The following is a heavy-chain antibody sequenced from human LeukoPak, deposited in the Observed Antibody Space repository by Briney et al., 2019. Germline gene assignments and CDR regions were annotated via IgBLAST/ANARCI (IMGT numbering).Heavy chain of an antibody. D-gene: IGHD3-16*01. CDR1: GFTFSWYS. Sequence: PGGSLRLSCAVSGFTFSWYSMNWVRQAPGKGLEWLSYITRSSSTIYYADSVKGRFTISRDNAKNSLYLQMNSLRVDDTAVYYCARGPAGDPFDHWGQGTLVTVSS. J-gene: IGHJ4*02. CDR3: ARGPAGDPFDH. V-gene: IGHV3-48*01. CDR2: ITRSSSTI.